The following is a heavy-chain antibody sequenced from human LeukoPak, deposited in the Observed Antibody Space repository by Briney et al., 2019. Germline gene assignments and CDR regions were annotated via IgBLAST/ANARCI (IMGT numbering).Heavy chain of an antibody. V-gene: IGHV3-23*01. J-gene: IGHJ4*02. D-gene: IGHD2-21*02. CDR3: AKAASDFYDFDS. CDR1: GFTFSNYA. CDR2: ISGSGGST. Sequence: GGSLRLSCEGSGFTFSNYAMNWVRQAPGKGLEWVSGISGSGGSTYYVDSVKGRFTISRDNSKNTLYLQMNSLRAEDTAVYYCAKAASDFYDFDSWGQGTLVTVSS.